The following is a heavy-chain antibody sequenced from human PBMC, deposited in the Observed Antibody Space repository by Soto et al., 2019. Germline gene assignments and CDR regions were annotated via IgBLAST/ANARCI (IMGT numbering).Heavy chain of an antibody. V-gene: IGHV4-39*07. D-gene: IGHD2-15*01. CDR2: IYYHGNT. J-gene: IGHJ5*02. CDR3: VNGGCSGGSCYPWISWFDP. CDR1: GCPITIRTYS. Sequence: SDTLSLTSHNSGCPITIRTYSWCWIRQPPGKTLEWIGTIYYHGNTYSNPSLKSRVTISVDTSKNQFSLKLSSVTTADTAVYYCVNGGCSGGSCYPWISWFDPWGQG.